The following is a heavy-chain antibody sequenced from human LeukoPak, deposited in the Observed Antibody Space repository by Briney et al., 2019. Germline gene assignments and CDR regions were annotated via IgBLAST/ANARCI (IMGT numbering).Heavy chain of an antibody. Sequence: PGGSLRLSCAASGFTFSDHYMDWVRQAPGKGLEWVGRTRNKANSYTTEYAASVKGRFTISRDDSKNSLYLQMNSLKTEDTAVYYCARESGLSAFDYWGQETLATVSS. CDR3: ARESGLSAFDY. D-gene: IGHD2-15*01. J-gene: IGHJ4*02. CDR1: GFTFSDHY. V-gene: IGHV3-72*01. CDR2: TRNKANSYTT.